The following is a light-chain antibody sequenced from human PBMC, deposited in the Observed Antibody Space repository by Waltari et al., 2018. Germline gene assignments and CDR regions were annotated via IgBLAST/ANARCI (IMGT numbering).Light chain of an antibody. CDR1: QSVSSSY. Sequence: EIVLTQSPGTLSLSPGERATLSCRASQSVSSSYLAWYQQKPGQAPRLLIYGASSRATCIPDRFSGSGSGTDFTLTISRLEPEDFAVYYCQQYGSLFGGGTKVEIK. J-gene: IGKJ4*02. V-gene: IGKV3-20*01. CDR3: QQYGSL. CDR2: GAS.